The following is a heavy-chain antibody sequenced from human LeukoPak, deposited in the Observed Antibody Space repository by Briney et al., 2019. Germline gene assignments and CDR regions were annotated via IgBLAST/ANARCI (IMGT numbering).Heavy chain of an antibody. D-gene: IGHD2-2*01. CDR2: IYYSGST. CDR3: ARHGDIVVVPAANYFDY. CDR1: GGSISSYY. J-gene: IGHJ4*02. Sequence: SETLSLTCTVSGGSISSYYWSWIRQPPGKGLEWIGYIYYSGSTNYNPSLKSRVTISVDTSKSQFSLKLSSVTAADTAVYYCARHGDIVVVPAANYFDYWGQGTLVTVSS. V-gene: IGHV4-59*08.